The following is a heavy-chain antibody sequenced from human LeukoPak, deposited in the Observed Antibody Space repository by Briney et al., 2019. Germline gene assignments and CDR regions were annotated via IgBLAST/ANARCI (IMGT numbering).Heavy chain of an antibody. CDR2: ISAYNGNT. V-gene: IGHV1-18*01. J-gene: IGHJ4*02. CDR3: ARCRNYYDNSGYYSFDY. Sequence: GASVKVSCKASGYTFTSYGISWVRQAPGQGLERMGWISAYNGNTNYAQKLQGRVTMTTDTSTSTAYMELRSLRSDDTAVYYCARCRNYYDNSGYYSFDYWGQGTLVTVSS. D-gene: IGHD3-22*01. CDR1: GYTFTSYG.